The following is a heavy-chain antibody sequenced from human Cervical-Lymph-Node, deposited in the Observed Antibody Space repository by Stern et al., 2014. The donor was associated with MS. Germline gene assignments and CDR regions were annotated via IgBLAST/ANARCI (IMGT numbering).Heavy chain of an antibody. CDR2: ISADNGNT. V-gene: IGHV1-18*01. D-gene: IGHD2-15*01. CDR1: GYTFTSYS. J-gene: IGHJ4*02. CDR3: ARDDGGFCTGGTCSNY. Sequence: QVQLVESGAEVKKPGASVKVSCKASGYTFTSYSISWVRQAPGQGLEWMGWISADNGNTNYAQKLQGRFTMTSDTFTSTAYMELRSLGSDDSAVYYCARDDGGFCTGGTCSNYWGQGTLVTVSS.